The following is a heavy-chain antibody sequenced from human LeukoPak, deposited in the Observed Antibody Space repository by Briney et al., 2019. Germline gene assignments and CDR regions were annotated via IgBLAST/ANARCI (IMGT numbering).Heavy chain of an antibody. CDR2: FDPEDGET. D-gene: IGHD3-22*01. Sequence: ASVKVSCKVSGYTLTELSMHWVRQAPGKGLEWMGGFDPEDGETIYAQKFQGRVTMTEDTSTDTAYMELSSLRSEDTAVYYCARRNGEYYDSSGYYPNWFDPWGQGTLVTVSS. J-gene: IGHJ5*02. CDR1: GYTLTELS. CDR3: ARRNGEYYDSSGYYPNWFDP. V-gene: IGHV1-24*01.